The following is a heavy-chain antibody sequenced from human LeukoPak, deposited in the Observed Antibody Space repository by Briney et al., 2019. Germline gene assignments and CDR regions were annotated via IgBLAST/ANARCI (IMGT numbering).Heavy chain of an antibody. Sequence: PSETLSLTCTVSGDSISSYSWSWIRQPAGKELEWIGRMYTIGSSDYNPSLKSRVTMSLDTSKNQFSLNLTSVNAADTAVYYCARGLRAVAGSSGFDYWGQGILVTVSS. CDR3: ARGLRAVAGSSGFDY. CDR1: GDSISSYS. CDR2: MYTIGSS. J-gene: IGHJ4*02. V-gene: IGHV4-4*07. D-gene: IGHD6-19*01.